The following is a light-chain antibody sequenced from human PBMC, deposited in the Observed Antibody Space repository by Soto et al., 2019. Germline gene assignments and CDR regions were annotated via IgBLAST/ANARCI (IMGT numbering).Light chain of an antibody. J-gene: IGKJ1*01. CDR3: QQRSNWWT. Sequence: EVVMTQSPATLSVSPGERATLSCRASQSVTTNMAWYQQKPGQAPRLLIYDVSNRATGIPARFSGSGSGTDFTLTISSLEPEDFAVYYCQQRSNWWTFGQGTKVDIK. CDR2: DVS. CDR1: QSVTTN. V-gene: IGKV3-11*01.